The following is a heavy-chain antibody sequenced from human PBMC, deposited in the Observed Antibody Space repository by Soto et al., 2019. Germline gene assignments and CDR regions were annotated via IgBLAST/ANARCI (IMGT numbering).Heavy chain of an antibody. V-gene: IGHV5-51*01. Sequence: PGASLKISCKGSGYSFTSYWIGWVRQMPGKGLAWMGIIYPGDSDTRYSPSFPGQVTISADKSISTAYLPWSSLKASDTAMYYCARMATASFNLFDPWGQGTLVTVSS. D-gene: IGHD5-12*01. CDR1: GYSFTSYW. CDR3: ARMATASFNLFDP. CDR2: IYPGDSDT. J-gene: IGHJ5*02.